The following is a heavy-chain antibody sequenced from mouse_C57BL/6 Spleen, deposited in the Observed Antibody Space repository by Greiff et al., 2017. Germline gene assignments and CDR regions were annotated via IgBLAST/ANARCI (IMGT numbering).Heavy chain of an antibody. J-gene: IGHJ4*01. CDR2: IYPGDGDT. V-gene: IGHV1-80*01. CDR1: GYAFSSYW. CDR3: ARSRDYDYGYYYAMDY. D-gene: IGHD2-4*01. Sequence: VQLQESGAELVKPGASVKISCKASGYAFSSYWMNWVKQRPGKGLEWIGQIYPGDGDTNYNGKLKGKATLTADKSSSTAYMQLSSLTSEDSAVYFCARSRDYDYGYYYAMDYWGQGTSVTVSS.